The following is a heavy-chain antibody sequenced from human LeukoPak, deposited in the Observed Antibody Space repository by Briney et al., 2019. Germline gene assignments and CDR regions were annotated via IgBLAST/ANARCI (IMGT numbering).Heavy chain of an antibody. CDR3: ARHPPIYSSGWYVNWFDP. CDR2: IYASGST. V-gene: IGHV4-4*07. D-gene: IGHD6-19*01. CDR1: GGSINSYY. J-gene: IGHJ5*02. Sequence: PSETLSLTCTDSGGSINSYYWSWIRQPAGKGLEWIGRIYASGSTNYNPSLKSRVTTSVDTSKNQFSLKLISVTAADTAVYYCARHPPIYSSGWYVNWFDPWGQGTLVTVSS.